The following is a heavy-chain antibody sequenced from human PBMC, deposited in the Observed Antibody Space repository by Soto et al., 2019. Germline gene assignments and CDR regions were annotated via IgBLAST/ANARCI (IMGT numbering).Heavy chain of an antibody. CDR1: GFSFISYA. CDR3: AKDILTGYFFYYFDY. Sequence: GGSLRLSCAASGFSFISYAMSWVRQAPGKGLEWVSAISGTGGSTYYADSVKGRFTISRDNSKNTLYLQMSSLRAEDTAVYYCAKDILTGYFFYYFDYWGQGTLVTVSS. D-gene: IGHD3-9*01. CDR2: ISGTGGST. V-gene: IGHV3-23*01. J-gene: IGHJ4*02.